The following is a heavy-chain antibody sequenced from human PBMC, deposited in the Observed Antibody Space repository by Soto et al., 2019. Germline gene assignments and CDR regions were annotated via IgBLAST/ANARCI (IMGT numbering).Heavy chain of an antibody. Sequence: PSXTRSLTCTVSGGSIRSYYWSWIRQPPGKGLEWIGYIYYSGSTNYNPSLKSRVTISVGTSRNQFSLKLSSVTAADTAVYYCARGSSTLVYWGQGTLVTVSS. D-gene: IGHD2-2*01. CDR3: ARGSSTLVY. V-gene: IGHV4-59*01. CDR1: GGSIRSYY. J-gene: IGHJ4*02. CDR2: IYYSGST.